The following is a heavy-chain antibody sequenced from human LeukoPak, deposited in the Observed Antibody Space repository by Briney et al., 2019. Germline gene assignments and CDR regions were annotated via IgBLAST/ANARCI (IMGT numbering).Heavy chain of an antibody. CDR2: IRCDGSNK. J-gene: IGHJ4*02. CDR3: AKVIVVVPAAIFGSFDY. CDR1: GFTFSSYG. D-gene: IGHD2-2*01. Sequence: PGGSLRLSCAASGFTFSSYGMHWVRQAPGKGLEWVAFIRCDGSNKYYADSVKGRFTISRDNSKNTLYLQMNSLRAEDTAVYYCAKVIVVVPAAIFGSFDYWGQGTLVTVSS. V-gene: IGHV3-30*02.